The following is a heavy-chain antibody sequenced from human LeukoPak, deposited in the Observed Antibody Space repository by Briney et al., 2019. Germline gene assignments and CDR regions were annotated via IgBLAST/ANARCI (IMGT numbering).Heavy chain of an antibody. CDR1: GFTFSSYA. CDR3: AKDHGR. Sequence: TGGSLRLSCAASGFTFSSYAMSWVRQAPGKGLEWVAGISGSGGSTYYADSVKGRFTISRDNPEKKLYLQMNSLRAEDTAVYYCAKDHGRWGQGTLVTVSS. V-gene: IGHV3-23*01. CDR2: ISGSGGST. J-gene: IGHJ4*02.